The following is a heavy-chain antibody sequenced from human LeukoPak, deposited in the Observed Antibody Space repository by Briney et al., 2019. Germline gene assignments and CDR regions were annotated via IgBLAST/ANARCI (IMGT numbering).Heavy chain of an antibody. D-gene: IGHD5-24*01. Sequence: SVKVSCKASGGTFSSYAISWVRQAPGQGLEWMVGIIPIFGTANYAQKFQGRVTITTDESTSTAYMELSSLRSEDTAVYYCATLPEGRCLQSDYWGQGTLVTVSS. CDR3: ATLPEGRCLQSDY. CDR1: GGTFSSYA. J-gene: IGHJ4*02. V-gene: IGHV1-69*05. CDR2: IIPIFGTA.